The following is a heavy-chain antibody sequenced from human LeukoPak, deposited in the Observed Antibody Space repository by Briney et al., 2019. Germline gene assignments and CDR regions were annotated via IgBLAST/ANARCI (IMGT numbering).Heavy chain of an antibody. D-gene: IGHD5-12*01. J-gene: IGHJ4*02. CDR2: ISSSSSTI. CDR1: GFTFSSYS. CDR3: ARGEGYSGYDLIDY. Sequence: PGGSLRLSCAASGFTFSSYSMNWVRQAPGEGLEWVSYISSSSSTIYYADSVKGRFTISRDNAKNSLYLQMNSQRAEDTAVYYCARGEGYSGYDLIDYWGQGTLVTVSS. V-gene: IGHV3-48*01.